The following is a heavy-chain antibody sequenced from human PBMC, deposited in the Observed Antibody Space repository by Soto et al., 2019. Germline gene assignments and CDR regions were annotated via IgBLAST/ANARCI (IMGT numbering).Heavy chain of an antibody. CDR1: GYTFTSYG. Sequence: QVQLVQSGAEVKKPGASVKVSCKASGYTFTSYGISWVRQAPGQGLEWMGWISAYNGNTNYAQKLQGRVTMTTDTSTSTAYMERRSRRSDDTAVYYCARDPPHYDILTGYQLPDFWGQGTLVTVSS. J-gene: IGHJ4*02. D-gene: IGHD3-9*01. V-gene: IGHV1-18*01. CDR3: ARDPPHYDILTGYQLPDF. CDR2: ISAYNGNT.